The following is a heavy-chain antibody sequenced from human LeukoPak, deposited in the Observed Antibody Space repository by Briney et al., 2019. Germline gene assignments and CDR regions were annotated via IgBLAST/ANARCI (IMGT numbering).Heavy chain of an antibody. J-gene: IGHJ4*02. CDR3: ARAYYGSGSSLDY. CDR1: GFTFSSYA. CDR2: ISFDGRNK. D-gene: IGHD3-10*01. Sequence: GGSLRLSCAASGFTFSSYAMHWVRQAPGKGLEWVAVISFDGRNKYYADSVKGRFTISRDNFKNTLDLQMNSLRAEDTAVYSCARAYYGSGSSLDYWGQGTLVTVSS. V-gene: IGHV3-30*04.